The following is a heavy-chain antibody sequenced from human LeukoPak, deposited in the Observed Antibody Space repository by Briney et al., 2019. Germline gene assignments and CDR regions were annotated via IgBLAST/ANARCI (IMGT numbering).Heavy chain of an antibody. CDR3: ARDVDTAIYYYYGMDV. CDR2: ISAYNGNT. D-gene: IGHD5-18*01. V-gene: IGHV1-18*01. CDR1: GYTFTSHG. J-gene: IGHJ6*02. Sequence: GASVKVSCKASGYTFTSHGISWVRQAPGQGLEWMGWISAYNGNTNYAQKLQGRVTMTTDTSTSTAYMELRSLRSDDTAVYYCARDVDTAIYYYYGMDVWGQGTTVTVSS.